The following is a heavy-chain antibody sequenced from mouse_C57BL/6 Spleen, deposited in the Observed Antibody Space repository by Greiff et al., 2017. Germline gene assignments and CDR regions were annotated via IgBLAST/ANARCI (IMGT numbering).Heavy chain of an antibody. CDR1: GFTFSDYG. CDR2: ISSGSSTI. CDR3: ARPRDYGSSYDWYFDV. Sequence: EVQVVESGGGLVKPGGSLKLSCAASGFTFSDYGMHWVRQAPEKGLEWVAYISSGSSTIYYADTVKGRFTISRDNAKNTLFLQMTSLRSEDTAMYYCARPRDYGSSYDWYFDVWGTGTTVTVSS. V-gene: IGHV5-17*01. D-gene: IGHD1-1*01. J-gene: IGHJ1*03.